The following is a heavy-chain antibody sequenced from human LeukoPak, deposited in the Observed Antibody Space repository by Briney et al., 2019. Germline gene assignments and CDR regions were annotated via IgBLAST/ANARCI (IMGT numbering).Heavy chain of an antibody. J-gene: IGHJ4*02. CDR3: ASATGYSSSWYARLDY. Sequence: SETLSLTCTVSGVSISSSYSYWGWIRQPPGMGLEWIGSIYYTGNTYYDASLKSQVSISIDTSKNQFSLKLSSVTAADTAVYYCASATGYSSSWYARLDYWGQGTLVTVSS. V-gene: IGHV4-39*01. CDR2: IYYTGNT. D-gene: IGHD6-13*01. CDR1: GVSISSSYSY.